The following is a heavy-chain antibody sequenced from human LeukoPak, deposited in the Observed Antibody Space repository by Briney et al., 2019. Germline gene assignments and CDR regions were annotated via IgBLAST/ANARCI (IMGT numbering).Heavy chain of an antibody. CDR1: GFTFSSYG. J-gene: IGHJ4*02. Sequence: PGRSLRLSCAASGFTFSSYGMHWVRQAPGKGLEWVAVIWYDGGNKYCADSVKGRFTISRDNSKNTLYLQMNSLRAEDTAVYYCASGLQYYFDYWGQGTLVTVSS. V-gene: IGHV3-33*01. CDR3: ASGLQYYFDY. CDR2: IWYDGGNK.